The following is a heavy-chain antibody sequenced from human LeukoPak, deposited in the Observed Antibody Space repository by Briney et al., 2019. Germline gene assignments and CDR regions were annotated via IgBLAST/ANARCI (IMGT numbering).Heavy chain of an antibody. Sequence: SETLSLTCSVSGDSISSARNYWGWIRQPPGKGLEWIGSIYYSGSTYYNPSLKSRVTISVDTSKNQFSLKLSSVTAADTAVYYCARPGVVTMIASYTQGDAFDIWGQGTMVTVSS. CDR2: IYYSGST. CDR1: GDSISSARNY. V-gene: IGHV4-39*07. CDR3: ARPGVVTMIASYTQGDAFDI. D-gene: IGHD3-22*01. J-gene: IGHJ3*02.